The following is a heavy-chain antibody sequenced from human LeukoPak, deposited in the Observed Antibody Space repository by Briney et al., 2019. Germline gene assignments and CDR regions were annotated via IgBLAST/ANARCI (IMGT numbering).Heavy chain of an antibody. D-gene: IGHD3-9*01. V-gene: IGHV3-30*02. CDR3: AKLQLYYDILTGPLVDS. CDR1: GFTFSRYG. Sequence: GSLRLSCAASGFTFSRYGMHWVRQTPGKGVEWVAFIRYDGSDKYYVESVKGRFTISRDNSKNSLYLQMNSLRAEDTAVYYCAKLQLYYDILTGPLVDSWGQGTLVTVSS. CDR2: IRYDGSDK. J-gene: IGHJ4*02.